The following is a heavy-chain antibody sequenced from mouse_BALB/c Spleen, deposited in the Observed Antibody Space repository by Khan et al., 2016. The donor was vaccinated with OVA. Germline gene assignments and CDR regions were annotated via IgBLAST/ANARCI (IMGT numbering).Heavy chain of an antibody. D-gene: IGHD4-1*01. CDR2: INPYNAGT. J-gene: IGHJ3*01. CDR1: GYTFTNYV. CDR3: AREASSWDFSFPY. V-gene: IGHV1S136*01. Sequence: VQLQQSGPELVEPGASVKMSCKASGYTFTNYVIHWVKQKPGQGLEWIGYINPYNAGTRYNEKFKGKATLTSDISSTTAYMELSSLTFEDSAVYSCAREASSWDFSFPYWGQGTLVTVSA.